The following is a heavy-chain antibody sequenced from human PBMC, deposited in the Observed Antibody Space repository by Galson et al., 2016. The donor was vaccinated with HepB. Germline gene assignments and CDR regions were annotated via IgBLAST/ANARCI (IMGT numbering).Heavy chain of an antibody. V-gene: IGHV4-61*02. CDR1: GGAINSGSYF. CDR3: ARGVAARQDYFYGMDV. D-gene: IGHD6-6*01. Sequence: TLSLTCTVSGGAINSGSYFWTWVRQRAGKGLEWIGRVSASGSTNYNPSLKSRVIVSIDTSKNQFSLRLTSVTAAATAVYYCARGVAARQDYFYGMDVWGKGTTVTVSS. J-gene: IGHJ6*04. CDR2: VSASGST.